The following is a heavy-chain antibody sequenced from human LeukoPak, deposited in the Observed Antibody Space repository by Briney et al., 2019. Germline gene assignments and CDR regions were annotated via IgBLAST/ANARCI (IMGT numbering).Heavy chain of an antibody. CDR3: ARGVYIAAAQYGY. J-gene: IGHJ4*02. CDR1: GGSTTRYY. D-gene: IGHD6-13*01. CDR2: IYDSGTSDPT. V-gene: IGHV4-59*01. Sequence: SETLSLTCTVTGGSTTRYYWSWIRQSPGKGLEWIGYIYDSGTSDPTTYNPSLKSRVTISVDTSKNQFSLKLSSVTAADTAVYYCARGVYIAAAQYGYWGQGTLVTVSS.